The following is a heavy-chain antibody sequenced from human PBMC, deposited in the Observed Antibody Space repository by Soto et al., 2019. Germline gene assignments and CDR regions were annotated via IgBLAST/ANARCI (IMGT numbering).Heavy chain of an antibody. CDR3: ARGVRGVMILFDY. D-gene: IGHD3-10*01. J-gene: IGHJ4*02. CDR2: INPNSGGT. Sequence: XSVKVSCKASVYTFTGYYMHWVRQAPGQGLEWMGWINPNSGGTNYAQKFQGRVTMTRDTSISTAYMGLSRLRSDDTAVYYCARGVRGVMILFDYWGQGTLVTVSS. V-gene: IGHV1-2*02. CDR1: VYTFTGYY.